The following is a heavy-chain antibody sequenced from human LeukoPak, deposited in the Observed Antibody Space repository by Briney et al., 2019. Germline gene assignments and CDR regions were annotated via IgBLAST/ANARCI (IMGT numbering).Heavy chain of an antibody. CDR1: GYTFTGYY. V-gene: IGHV1-2*02. Sequence: ALVKVSCKASGYTFTGYYMHWVRQAPGQGLEWMGWINPNSGGTNYAQKFQGRVTMTRDTSISTAYMELSRLRSDDTAVYYCARLGYGDNWFDPWGQGTLVTVSS. CDR3: ARLGYGDNWFDP. CDR2: INPNSGGT. D-gene: IGHD5-18*01. J-gene: IGHJ5*02.